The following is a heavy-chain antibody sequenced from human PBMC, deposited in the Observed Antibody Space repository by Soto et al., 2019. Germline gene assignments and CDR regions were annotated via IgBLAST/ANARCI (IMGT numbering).Heavy chain of an antibody. J-gene: IGHJ4*02. CDR3: ARASALRLGELSLYPDG. CDR2: IYYSGST. Sequence: QVQLQESGPGLVKPSQTLSLTCTVSGGSISSGGYYWSWIRQHPGKGLEWIGYIYYSGSTYYNPSLKSRVTISVDTSKNQFSLKLSSVTAADTAVYYCARASALRLGELSLYPDGWGQGTLVTVSS. CDR1: GGSISSGGYY. V-gene: IGHV4-31*03. D-gene: IGHD3-16*02.